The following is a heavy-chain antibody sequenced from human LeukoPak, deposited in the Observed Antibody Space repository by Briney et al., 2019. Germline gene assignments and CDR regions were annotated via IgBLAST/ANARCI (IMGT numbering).Heavy chain of an antibody. D-gene: IGHD6-13*01. CDR1: GGTFSSYA. V-gene: IGHV1-69*05. CDR2: IIPIFGTA. Sequence: GASVKVSCKASGGTFSSYAISWVRQAPGQGLEWMGGIIPIFGTANYAQKFQGRVTITTDESTSTAYMELSSLRSEDTAVYYCATGYSRPDAFDIWGQGTMVTVSS. J-gene: IGHJ3*02. CDR3: ATGYSRPDAFDI.